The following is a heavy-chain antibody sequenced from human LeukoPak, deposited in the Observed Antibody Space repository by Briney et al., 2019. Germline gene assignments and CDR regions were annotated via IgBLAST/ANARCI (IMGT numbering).Heavy chain of an antibody. Sequence: PSETLSLTCTVSGGSISSSYWSWIRQPPGKGLEWVGYIYYSGSTNYNPSFKSRVAISVDTSKNQFSLKLSSVTAADTAVYYCATWGIAVAGTFDYWGQGTLVTVST. D-gene: IGHD6-19*01. J-gene: IGHJ4*02. CDR1: GGSISSSY. CDR2: IYYSGST. V-gene: IGHV4-59*08. CDR3: ATWGIAVAGTFDY.